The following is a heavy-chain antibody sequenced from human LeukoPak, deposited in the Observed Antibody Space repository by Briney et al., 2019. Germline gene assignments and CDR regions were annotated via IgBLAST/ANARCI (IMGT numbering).Heavy chain of an antibody. J-gene: IGHJ4*02. Sequence: SETLSLTCTVSGGSNSSSSYYWGWIRQPPGKGLEWIGSIYYSGSAFYNPSLRSRVTISVDTSKNQFSLKLSSVTAPDTAVYYCARHVRLFHFDYWGQGTLVTVSS. V-gene: IGHV4-39*01. D-gene: IGHD2/OR15-2a*01. CDR1: GGSNSSSSYY. CDR2: IYYSGSA. CDR3: ARHVRLFHFDY.